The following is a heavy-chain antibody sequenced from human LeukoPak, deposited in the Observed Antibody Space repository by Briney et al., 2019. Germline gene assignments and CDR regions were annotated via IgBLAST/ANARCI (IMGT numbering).Heavy chain of an antibody. Sequence: PGGSLRLSCAASGFTFSSYGMHWVRQAPGKGLEWVAVTSYDGSNKYYADSVKGRFTISRDSSKNTLYLQMNSLRAEDTAVYYCAGRSSSWYYFDYWGQGTLVTVSS. D-gene: IGHD6-13*01. J-gene: IGHJ4*02. CDR3: AGRSSSWYYFDY. V-gene: IGHV3-30*03. CDR2: TSYDGSNK. CDR1: GFTFSSYG.